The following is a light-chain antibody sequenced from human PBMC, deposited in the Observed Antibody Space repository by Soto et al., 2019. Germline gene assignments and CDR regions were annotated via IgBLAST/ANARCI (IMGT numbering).Light chain of an antibody. CDR1: QSVSSN. CDR3: QQYDDWPET. J-gene: IGKJ1*01. Sequence: EKVMTQSPATLSVSPGERATLSCRASQSVSSNLAWYQQKPGQAPRLLIYDASTRATGIPARFSGSGSGTDFTLTISSLQSVDLAVYYCQQYDDWPETFGQGTKVEIK. V-gene: IGKV3-15*01. CDR2: DAS.